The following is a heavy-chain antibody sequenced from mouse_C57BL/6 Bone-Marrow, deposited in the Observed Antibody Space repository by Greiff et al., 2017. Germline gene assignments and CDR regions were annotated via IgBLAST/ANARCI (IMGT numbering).Heavy chain of an antibody. J-gene: IGHJ4*01. CDR2: ISTYYGDA. V-gene: IGHV1-67*01. CDR3: TRLIYYGNRYAMDY. CDR1: GYTFTDYA. D-gene: IGHD2-1*01. Sequence: VMLVESGPELVRPGVSVKISCKGSGYTFTDYAMHWVKQSHAKSLEWIGVISTYYGDASYNQKFKDKATMTVDKSSSTAYMELARLTSEDSAGYYCTRLIYYGNRYAMDYWGQGTSVTVSS.